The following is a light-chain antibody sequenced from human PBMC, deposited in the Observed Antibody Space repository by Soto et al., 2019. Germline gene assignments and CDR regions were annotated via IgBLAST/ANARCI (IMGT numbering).Light chain of an antibody. V-gene: IGKV1-5*01. Sequence: DIQMTQSPSTLSSSVGDSVTINXRASHSISTWLSWYQQKAGXAPKXXXYDXSSLESGVPSRLSGSGSGTEFTLPISSLHPDYFATYYCQQYKSYPWTFGQGTKVDIK. CDR3: QQYKSYPWT. CDR1: HSISTW. J-gene: IGKJ1*01. CDR2: DXS.